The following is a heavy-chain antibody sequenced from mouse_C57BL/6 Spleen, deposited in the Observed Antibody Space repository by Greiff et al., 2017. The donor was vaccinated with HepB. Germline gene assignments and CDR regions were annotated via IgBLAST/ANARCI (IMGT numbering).Heavy chain of an antibody. D-gene: IGHD2-12*01. CDR3: ARKGYYSFFDY. J-gene: IGHJ2*01. V-gene: IGHV1-19*01. CDR1: GYTFTDYY. Sequence: EVQLQQSGPVLVKPGASVKMSCKASGYTFTDYYMNWVKQSHGKSLEWIGVINPYNGGTSYNQKFKGKATLTVDKSSSTAYMELNSLTSEDSAVYYCARKGYYSFFDYWGQGTTLTVSS. CDR2: INPYNGGT.